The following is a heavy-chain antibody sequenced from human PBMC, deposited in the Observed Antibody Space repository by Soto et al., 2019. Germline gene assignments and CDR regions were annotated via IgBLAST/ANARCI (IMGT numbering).Heavy chain of an antibody. CDR1: GFTFNDYY. D-gene: IGHD2-21*01. J-gene: IGHJ4*02. Sequence: GGSLRLSCATSGFTFNDYYMTWIRQAPGKGLEWLSHISPKSTFRNCADSVKGRFTISRDNTESSLFLQMNSLGVDDTAVYSCVRGGGGGLFEHWGQGVLVTVSS. CDR3: VRGGGGGLFEH. CDR2: ISPKSTFR. V-gene: IGHV3-11*06.